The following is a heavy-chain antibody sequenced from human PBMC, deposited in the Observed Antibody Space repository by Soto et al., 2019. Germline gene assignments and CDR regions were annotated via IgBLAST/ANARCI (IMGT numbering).Heavy chain of an antibody. J-gene: IGHJ6*02. D-gene: IGHD3-10*01. Sequence: SETLSLTCAGYGGSFIGYYWSWIRQPPGKGLEWIGEINHSGSTNYNPSLKSRVTISVDTSKNQFSLKLSSVTAADTAVYYCARGRGRGYYGSGGYHYGMDVWGQGTTVT. V-gene: IGHV4-34*01. CDR2: INHSGST. CDR3: ARGRGRGYYGSGGYHYGMDV. CDR1: GGSFIGYY.